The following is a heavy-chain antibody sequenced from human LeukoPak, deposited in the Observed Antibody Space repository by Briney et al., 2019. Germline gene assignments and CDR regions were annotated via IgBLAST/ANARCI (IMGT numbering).Heavy chain of an antibody. CDR2: VTGSGGGT. D-gene: IGHD3-10*01. Sequence: GGSLSLSCAASGFTLSNYALSWVREAPGEGLEWVSAVTGSGGGTYSADSVKGRFPIPRDNSKNPLYLQMNSLRAEDTAVYYCAKSRSVTYYTWGQGTLVTVSS. CDR3: AKSRSVTYYT. V-gene: IGHV3-23*01. CDR1: GFTLSNYA. J-gene: IGHJ5*02.